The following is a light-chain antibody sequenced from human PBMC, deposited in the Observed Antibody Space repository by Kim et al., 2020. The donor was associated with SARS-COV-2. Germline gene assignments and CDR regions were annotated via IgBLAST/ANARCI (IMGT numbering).Light chain of an antibody. CDR1: SGHRNFA. V-gene: IGLV4-69*01. CDR3: QTWGSGIVV. Sequence: ASVKLTCTLSSGHRNFAIAWHQKQPDKGPRYLMNLNSDGSHTKGDGTPHRFSGSSSGTERYLTISSLRSEDEADYYCQTWGSGIVVFGGGTQLTVL. J-gene: IGLJ3*02. CDR2: LNSDGSH.